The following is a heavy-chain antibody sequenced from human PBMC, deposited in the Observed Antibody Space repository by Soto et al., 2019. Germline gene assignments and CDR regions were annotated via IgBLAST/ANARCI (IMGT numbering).Heavy chain of an antibody. CDR2: IIPILGIA. D-gene: IGHD5-12*01. Sequence: SVKVSCKASGGTFSSYTISWVRQAPGQGLEWMGRIIPILGIANYAQKFQGRVTITADKSTSTAYMELSSLRSEDTAVYYCASDIMATDAFDIWGQGTMVTVSS. J-gene: IGHJ3*02. CDR3: ASDIMATDAFDI. CDR1: GGTFSSYT. V-gene: IGHV1-69*02.